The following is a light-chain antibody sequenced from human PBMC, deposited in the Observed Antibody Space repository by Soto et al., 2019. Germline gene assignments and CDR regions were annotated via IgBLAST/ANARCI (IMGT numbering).Light chain of an antibody. CDR1: SSDVGRNNL. J-gene: IGLJ3*02. CDR3: CSYTGSNTYLV. CDR2: EVS. V-gene: IGLV2-23*02. Sequence: QSVLTQPASVSGSPGQSITISCTGSSSDVGRNNLVSWYQHHPGKAPKLMIYEVSKRPSGVSNRFSGSKSGNTASLTISGLQAEDEADYSCCSYTGSNTYLVFGGGTKVTVL.